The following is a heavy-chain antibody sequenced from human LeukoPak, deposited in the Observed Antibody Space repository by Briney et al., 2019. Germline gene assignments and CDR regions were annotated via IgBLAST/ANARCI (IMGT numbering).Heavy chain of an antibody. Sequence: GGSLRLSCVASGFTFSSHGMHWVRQAPGKGLEWVAVISKDGSNKYYGDSVRGRFTISRDNSKNTLYLQMNSLRGEDTALYYCAKDAFLITYFDHWGQGIPVTVSS. CDR2: ISKDGSNK. V-gene: IGHV3-30*18. CDR1: GFTFSSHG. CDR3: AKDAFLITYFDH. D-gene: IGHD3-16*01. J-gene: IGHJ4*02.